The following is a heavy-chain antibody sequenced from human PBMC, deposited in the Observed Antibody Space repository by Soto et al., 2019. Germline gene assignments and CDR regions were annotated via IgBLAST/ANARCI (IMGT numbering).Heavy chain of an antibody. CDR1: GGSFSGYY. D-gene: IGHD3-22*01. V-gene: IGHV4-34*01. CDR2: INHSGST. CDR3: ARGLRTSRPPRGYYYDSSGYYCFDY. Sequence: QVQLQQWGAGLLKPSETLSLTCAVYGGSFSGYYWSWIRQPPGKGLEWIGEINHSGSTNSNPSLKSRVTISVDTSKNQFSLKLSSVTAADTAVYYCARGLRTSRPPRGYYYDSSGYYCFDYWGQGTLVTVSS. J-gene: IGHJ4*02.